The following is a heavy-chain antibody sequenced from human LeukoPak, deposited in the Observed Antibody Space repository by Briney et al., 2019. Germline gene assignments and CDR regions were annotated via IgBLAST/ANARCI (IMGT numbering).Heavy chain of an antibody. D-gene: IGHD3-16*01. V-gene: IGHV3-21*01. J-gene: IGHJ4*02. CDR2: ISSSSYI. Sequence: PGGSLRLSCAASGFTFSSYSMNWVRQAPGKGREWVSSISSSSYIYYAYSVKGRFTISRDNAKNSLYLQMNSLRAEDTAVYYCARDMGGHVDYWGQGTLVTVSS. CDR3: ARDMGGHVDY. CDR1: GFTFSSYS.